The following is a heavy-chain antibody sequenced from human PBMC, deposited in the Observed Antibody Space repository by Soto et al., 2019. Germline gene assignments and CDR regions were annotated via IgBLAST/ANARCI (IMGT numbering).Heavy chain of an antibody. D-gene: IGHD6-13*01. CDR3: ARLPPYSSSWYEGYYGMDV. V-gene: IGHV5-51*01. J-gene: IGHJ6*02. CDR2: IYPGDSDT. Sequence: GESLKISCKGSGYSFTSYWIGWVRQMPGKGLEWMGIIYPGDSDTRYSPSFQGQVTISADKSISTAYLQWSSLKASDTATYYCARLPPYSSSWYEGYYGMDVWGQGTTVTVSS. CDR1: GYSFTSYW.